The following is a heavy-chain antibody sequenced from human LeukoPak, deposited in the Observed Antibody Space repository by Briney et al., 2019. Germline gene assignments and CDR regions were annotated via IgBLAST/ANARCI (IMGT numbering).Heavy chain of an antibody. V-gene: IGHV4-39*01. Sequence: SETLSLTCTVSGGSISSSSYYWGWIRRPPGKGLEWIGSIYYSGSTYYNPSLKSRVTISVDTSKNQFSLKLSSVTAADTAVYYCARGRGSYPHWGQGTLVTVSS. CDR2: IYYSGST. J-gene: IGHJ4*02. D-gene: IGHD1-26*01. CDR3: ARGRGSYPH. CDR1: GGSISSSSYY.